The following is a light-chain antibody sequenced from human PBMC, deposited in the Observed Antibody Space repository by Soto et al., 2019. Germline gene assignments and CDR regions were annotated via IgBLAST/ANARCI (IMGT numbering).Light chain of an antibody. CDR2: GAS. V-gene: IGKV3-15*01. Sequence: EIVMTQSPATLSVSPGERATFACRASRIINRKLAWYKQKPGTAPRLLISGASTRATGIPARFSGSGSGTEFTLTISSMQSEDFAVYYCQQYYDYPPLIFGGGTKVEIK. CDR1: RIINRK. J-gene: IGKJ4*01. CDR3: QQYYDYPPLI.